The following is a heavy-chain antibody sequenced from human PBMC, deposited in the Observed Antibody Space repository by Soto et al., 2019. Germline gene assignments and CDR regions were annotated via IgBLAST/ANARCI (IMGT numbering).Heavy chain of an antibody. D-gene: IGHD3-16*01. V-gene: IGHV4-59*02. CDR3: ARGLTMGQLPSHFDH. CDR1: GGSVLAFH. CDR2: LGHGGST. Sequence: SSETLSLTCSVSGGSVLAFHWTWVRQPPGKGLEWVAFLGHGGSTDYNPSLKRRVTISVDTSRNQFSLRLSSVTAADTAVYYCARGLTMGQLPSHFDHWGQGTLVTVSS. J-gene: IGHJ5*02.